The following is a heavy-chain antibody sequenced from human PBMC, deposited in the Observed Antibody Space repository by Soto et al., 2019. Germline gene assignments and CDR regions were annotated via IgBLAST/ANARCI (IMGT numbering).Heavy chain of an antibody. V-gene: IGHV1-69*13. CDR1: GGTFSSYA. Sequence: ASVKVSCKASGGTFSSYAISWVRQAPGQGLEWMGGIIPIFGTANYAQKFQGRVTITADESTSTAYMELSSLRSEDTAVYYCARGRSIAAAVDNWFDPWGKGTLVTVSS. J-gene: IGHJ5*02. CDR3: ARGRSIAAAVDNWFDP. CDR2: IIPIFGTA. D-gene: IGHD6-13*01.